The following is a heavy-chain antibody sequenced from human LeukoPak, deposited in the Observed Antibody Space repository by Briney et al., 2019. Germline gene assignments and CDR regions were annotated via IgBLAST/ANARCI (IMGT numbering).Heavy chain of an antibody. J-gene: IGHJ4*02. Sequence: GGSLRLSCAASGFTFNSYTLHWVRQAPGKGLEWVAILSNDGNKEYYADSVRNRFTISRGNSKNTLYLQMNSLRPEDTAMYYCARPQSSDFCSGYYFNFWGLGTLVTVSS. CDR3: ARPQSSDFCSGYYFNF. CDR2: LSNDGNKE. CDR1: GFTFNSYT. D-gene: IGHD3-3*01. V-gene: IGHV3-30-3*01.